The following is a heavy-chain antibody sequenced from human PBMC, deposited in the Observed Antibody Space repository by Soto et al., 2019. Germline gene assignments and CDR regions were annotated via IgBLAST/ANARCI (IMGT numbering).Heavy chain of an antibody. J-gene: IGHJ3*02. CDR1: GGSISDIF. V-gene: IGHV4-59*08. CDR3: AKWVSPHRAFDI. D-gene: IGHD1-26*01. CDR2: AHYSRTA. Sequence: QVQLQESGPGLVLPSETLSLTCSVTGGSISDIFWNWVRRPPGKGLEWIGYAHYSRTAKYNPSLKSRVTMSLDSSKNQISLRLSSVTAADTAIYYWAKWVSPHRAFDIWGQGTMVTVSS.